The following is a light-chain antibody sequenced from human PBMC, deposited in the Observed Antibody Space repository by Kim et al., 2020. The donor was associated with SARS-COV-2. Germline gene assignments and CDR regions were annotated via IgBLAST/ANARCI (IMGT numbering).Light chain of an antibody. CDR1: QGISRR. J-gene: IGKJ4*01. CDR3: QQYGSVSPS. Sequence: ASVGDRVTSSCRASQGISRRLAWYQQKSGRAPSLLMYDAYGLESGVPSRFSGSGTGTEFTLTISSLQPDDFATYYCQQYGSVSPSFGGGTKVDIK. CDR2: DAY. V-gene: IGKV1-5*01.